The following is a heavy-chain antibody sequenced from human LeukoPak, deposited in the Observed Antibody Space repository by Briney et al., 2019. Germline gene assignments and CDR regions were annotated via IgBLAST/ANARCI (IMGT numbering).Heavy chain of an antibody. J-gene: IGHJ4*02. Sequence: GGSLRLSCAASGFTFSSSGMYWVRQAPGKGLEWVAVISFDGSNKYYADSVKGRFTISRDNSKNTLYSQMNSLRAEDTAVYYCAKDPLNYGSGTYFDYWGQGTLVTVSS. CDR2: ISFDGSNK. D-gene: IGHD3-10*01. CDR1: GFTFSSSG. V-gene: IGHV3-30*18. CDR3: AKDPLNYGSGTYFDY.